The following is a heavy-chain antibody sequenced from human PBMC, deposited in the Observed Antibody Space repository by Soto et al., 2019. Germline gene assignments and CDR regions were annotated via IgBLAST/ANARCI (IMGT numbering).Heavy chain of an antibody. CDR2: MIPIFGTA. J-gene: IGHJ4*02. CDR3: ARVYGSGSYYSYYFDY. Sequence: ASVKVYFKASGGTFSSYAISLVRRAPGQGLEWMGGMIPIFGTANYAQKFQGRVTITADESTSTAYMELSSLRSEDTAVYYCARVYGSGSYYSYYFDYWGQGTMVTVSS. D-gene: IGHD3-10*01. CDR1: GGTFSSYA. V-gene: IGHV1-69*13.